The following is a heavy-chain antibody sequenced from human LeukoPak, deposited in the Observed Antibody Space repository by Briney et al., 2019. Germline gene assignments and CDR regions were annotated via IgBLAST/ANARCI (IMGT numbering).Heavy chain of an antibody. V-gene: IGHV4-30-4*08. Sequence: PSQTLSLTCTVSGGSLSSVDYYWGWIRQSPGKGLEWIGYLSHIGSSYYNPSLKSRVTMSVDTSKNQVSLKLRSVTAADTAMYFCARGREENYDFWSGYYKGVHFDFWGQGTLVTVSS. D-gene: IGHD3-3*01. CDR1: GGSLSSVDYY. J-gene: IGHJ4*02. CDR3: ARGREENYDFWSGYYKGVHFDF. CDR2: LSHIGSS.